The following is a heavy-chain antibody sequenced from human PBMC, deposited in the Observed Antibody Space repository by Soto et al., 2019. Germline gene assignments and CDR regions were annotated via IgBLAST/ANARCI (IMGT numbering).Heavy chain of an antibody. CDR3: ARRAWDSYYAIDV. CDR2: ISYDGSDK. Sequence: VQLVESGGGEVQPGRSLRLSCAASGFTYTDFALHWVRQAPGKGLEWVAIISYDGSDKYYADSVKGRFAISRDNPKNSLYLEMNCLRPEFTAVSFCARRAWDSYYAIDVWCQGTTVTVFS. V-gene: IGHV3-30*09. CDR1: GFTYTDFA. D-gene: IGHD3-22*01. J-gene: IGHJ6*02.